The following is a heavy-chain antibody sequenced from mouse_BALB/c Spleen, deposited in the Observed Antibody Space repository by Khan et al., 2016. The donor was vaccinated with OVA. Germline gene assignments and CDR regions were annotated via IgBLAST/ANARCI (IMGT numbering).Heavy chain of an antibody. CDR3: ARSVTITTVVATDFDY. CDR2: ISYSGRT. V-gene: IGHV3-2*02. D-gene: IGHD1-1*01. Sequence: EVKLLESGPGLVKPSQSLSLTCTVTGYSITSDYAWNWIRQFPGNKLEWMGHISYSGRTSYNPSLKSRTPITRDTSKNQFFLQLNSVTTEDTATYYCARSVTITTVVATDFDYWGQGTSLTVSS. CDR1: GYSITSDYA. J-gene: IGHJ2*02.